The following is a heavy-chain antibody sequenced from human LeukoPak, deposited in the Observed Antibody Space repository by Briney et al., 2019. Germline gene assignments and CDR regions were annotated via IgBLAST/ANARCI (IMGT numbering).Heavy chain of an antibody. CDR1: GGSISSSSYY. J-gene: IGHJ6*03. CDR3: AREASGSYYYYYMDV. D-gene: IGHD3-10*01. CDR2: ISYRGST. Sequence: SETLSLTCTVSGGSISSSSYYWGWIRQPPGKGLEWIATISYRGSTYYNSSLKSRVTISVDRSENQFSLKLSSVTAADTAVYYCAREASGSYYYYYMDVWGKGTTVTVPS. V-gene: IGHV4-39*07.